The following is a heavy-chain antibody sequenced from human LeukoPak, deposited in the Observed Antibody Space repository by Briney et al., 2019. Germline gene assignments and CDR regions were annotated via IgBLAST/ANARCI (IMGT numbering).Heavy chain of an antibody. CDR2: INWNGGST. J-gene: IGHJ4*02. CDR3: ASGIAVGDYFDS. D-gene: IGHD6-19*01. CDR1: GFTFSSYT. Sequence: PGGSLRLSCAASGFTFSSYTMNWVRQAPGKGLEWVSGINWNGGSTGYADSVKGRFTISRDNAKNSLYLQMNSLRAEDTAVFYCASGIAVGDYFDSWGQGTLVTVSS. V-gene: IGHV3-20*04.